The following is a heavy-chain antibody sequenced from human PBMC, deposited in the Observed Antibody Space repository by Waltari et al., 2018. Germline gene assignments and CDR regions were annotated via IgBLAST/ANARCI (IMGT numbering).Heavy chain of an antibody. CDR2: IYYSGST. D-gene: IGHD3-10*01. CDR1: GGSISSSSYY. Sequence: QLQLQESGPGLVKPSETLSLTCTVSGGSISSSSYYWGWIRQPPGKGLEWIGSIYYSGSTYYNPSLKSRVTISVDTSKNQCALKLSSVTAADTAVYYWARQEALWFGEFKGPSGMDVWGQGTTVTVSS. J-gene: IGHJ6*02. CDR3: ARQEALWFGEFKGPSGMDV. V-gene: IGHV4-39*01.